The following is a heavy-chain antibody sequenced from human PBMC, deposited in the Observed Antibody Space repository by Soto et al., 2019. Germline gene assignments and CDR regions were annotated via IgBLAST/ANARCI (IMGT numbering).Heavy chain of an antibody. CDR1: GFSLSSARMG. CDR2: IFSNDEK. J-gene: IGHJ6*02. Sequence: QVTLKESGPVLVKPTQTLTLTCTVSGFSLSSARMGVSWIRQPPGKALEWLAHIFSNDEKSYSTSLKTRLSISMDTSKSQVVLTMTNMDPADTATYYCARISNVGYSYGPTYYYFGMDVWGQGTTVTVSS. V-gene: IGHV2-26*01. CDR3: ARISNVGYSYGPTYYYFGMDV. D-gene: IGHD5-18*01.